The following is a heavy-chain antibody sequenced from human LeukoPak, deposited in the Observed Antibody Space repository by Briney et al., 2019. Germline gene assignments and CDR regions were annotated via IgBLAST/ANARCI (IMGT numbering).Heavy chain of an antibody. V-gene: IGHV4-34*01. CDR3: ARGYRYSSGQYSFDY. CDR1: GGSFSGYY. J-gene: IGHJ4*02. Sequence: SETLSLTCAVYGGSFSGYYWSWIRQPPGKGLEWIGEINHSRSTNYNPSLQSRVTISVDTSKNKFSLKLSSVTAADTAVYYCARGYRYSSGQYSFDYWGQGALVTVSS. CDR2: INHSRST. D-gene: IGHD5-18*01.